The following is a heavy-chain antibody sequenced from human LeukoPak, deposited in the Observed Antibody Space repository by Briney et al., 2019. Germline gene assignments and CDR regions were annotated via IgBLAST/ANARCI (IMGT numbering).Heavy chain of an antibody. Sequence: GGSLRLSCAASGFTFNNFLMTWVRQAPGKGPEWLATIRQDGGDKWYVDSVKGRFTISRDNAKNSLYLQMNGLRAEDTAVYYCARYFDNTAYSWRRFDYWGRGVLVTVSS. V-gene: IGHV3-7*01. CDR3: ARYFDNTAYSWRRFDY. CDR1: GFTFNNFL. J-gene: IGHJ4*02. CDR2: IRQDGGDK. D-gene: IGHD2-21*02.